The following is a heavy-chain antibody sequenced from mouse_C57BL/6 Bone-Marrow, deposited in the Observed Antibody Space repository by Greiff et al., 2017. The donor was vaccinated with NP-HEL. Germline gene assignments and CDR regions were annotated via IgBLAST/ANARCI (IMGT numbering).Heavy chain of an antibody. D-gene: IGHD6-1*01. V-gene: IGHV1-81*01. Sequence: QVQLQQSGAELARPGASVKLSCKASGYTFTSYGISWVKQRPGQGLEWIGEIYPRSGNTYYNEKFKGKATLTADKSSSTAYMELRSLTSEDSAIYYCATYCNNSLFAYWGQGTLVTVSA. CDR2: IYPRSGNT. CDR3: ATYCNNSLFAY. J-gene: IGHJ3*01. CDR1: GYTFTSYG.